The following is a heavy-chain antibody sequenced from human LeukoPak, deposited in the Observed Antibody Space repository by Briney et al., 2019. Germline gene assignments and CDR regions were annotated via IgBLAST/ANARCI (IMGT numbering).Heavy chain of an antibody. J-gene: IGHJ4*02. D-gene: IGHD6-19*01. Sequence: PSETLSLTCTVSGGSMTYYYWTWIRQPPGKGLEWIGYMYYSGTTNYNPSLKSRVTISVDTSKNQFSLNLSSVTAADTAVYYCARLPGIAESGKAVDYWGQGTLVTVSS. CDR2: MYYSGTT. CDR3: ARLPGIAESGKAVDY. CDR1: GGSMTYYY. V-gene: IGHV4-59*01.